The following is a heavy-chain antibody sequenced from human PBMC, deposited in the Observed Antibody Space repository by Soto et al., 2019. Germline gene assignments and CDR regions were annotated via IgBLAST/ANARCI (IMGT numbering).Heavy chain of an antibody. V-gene: IGHV3-30*18. CDR3: VKDGSSGWPYYYGMDV. Sequence: GGSLRLSCAASGFTFSSYGMHWVRQAPGKGLEWVAVISYDGSNKYYADSVKGRFTISRDNSKNTLYLQMSSLRAEDTAVYYCVKDGSSGWPYYYGMDVWGQGPTVTVSS. CDR1: GFTFSSYG. D-gene: IGHD6-19*01. J-gene: IGHJ6*02. CDR2: ISYDGSNK.